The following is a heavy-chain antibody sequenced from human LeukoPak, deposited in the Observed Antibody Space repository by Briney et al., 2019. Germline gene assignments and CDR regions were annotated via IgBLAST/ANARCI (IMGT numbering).Heavy chain of an antibody. CDR2: IYYSGST. Sequence: SETLSLTCTVSGGSISSAGYYWSWIRQHPGKGLEWIAYIYYSGSTYYNPSLKSRVTISVDTSKNQFSQKLSSVTAADTAVYYCARGGEIAAAGYFYYMDVWGKGTTVTVSS. CDR1: GGSISSAGYY. J-gene: IGHJ6*03. V-gene: IGHV4-61*08. D-gene: IGHD6-13*01. CDR3: ARGGEIAAAGYFYYMDV.